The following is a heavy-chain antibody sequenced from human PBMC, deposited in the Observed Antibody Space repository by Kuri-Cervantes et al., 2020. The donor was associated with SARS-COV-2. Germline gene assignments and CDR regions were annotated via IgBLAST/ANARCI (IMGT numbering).Heavy chain of an antibody. CDR2: IKSKTDGGTT. V-gene: IGHV3-15*01. CDR3: TTDLPNPTYPGYYYYYYGMDV. CDR1: GFTFSNAW. D-gene: IGHD2-15*01. Sequence: GESLKISCAASGFTFSNAWMSWVRQAPGKGLEWVGRIKSKTDGGTTDYAAPVKGRFTISRDDSKNTLYLQMNSLKTEDTAVYYCTTDLPNPTYPGYYYYYYGMDVWGQGTTVTVSS. J-gene: IGHJ6*02.